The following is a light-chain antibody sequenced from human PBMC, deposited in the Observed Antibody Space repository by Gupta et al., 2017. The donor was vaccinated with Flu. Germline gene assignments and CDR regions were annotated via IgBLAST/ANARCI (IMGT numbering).Light chain of an antibody. CDR1: QNLLYHSNNRDY. J-gene: IGKJ4*01. CDR2: WAS. Sequence: DIVMTQSPDSLAVPLGERATINCKSSQNLLYHSNNRDYLAWYQSKPGQPPKLLFYWASARGSGVPDRFRGSGSGRDFSLTIRSLQADDVALYYCQQYFSAPLTFGGGTKVNIK. V-gene: IGKV4-1*01. CDR3: QQYFSAPLT.